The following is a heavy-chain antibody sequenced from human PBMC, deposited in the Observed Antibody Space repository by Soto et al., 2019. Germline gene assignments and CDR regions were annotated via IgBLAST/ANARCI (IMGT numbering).Heavy chain of an antibody. V-gene: IGHV3-30-3*01. J-gene: IGHJ4*02. Sequence: LRLSCAASGFTFSSYAMHWVRQAPGKGLEWVAVISYDGSNKYYADSVKGRFTISRDNSKNTLYLQMNSLRAEDTAVYYCARRDYGDSDWGQGTLVTVSS. CDR1: GFTFSSYA. CDR2: ISYDGSNK. D-gene: IGHD4-17*01. CDR3: ARRDYGDSD.